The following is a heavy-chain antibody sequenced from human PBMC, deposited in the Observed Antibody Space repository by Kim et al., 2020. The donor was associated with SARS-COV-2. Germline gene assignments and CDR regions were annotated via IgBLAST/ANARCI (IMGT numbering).Heavy chain of an antibody. V-gene: IGHV4-31*03. CDR2: IYYSGST. CDR3: ARTISTYLAGYYFDY. Sequence: SETLSLTCTVSGGSISSGGYYWSWIRQHPGKGLEWIGYIYYSGSTYYNPSLKSRVTISVDTSKNQFSLKLSSVTAADTAVYYCARTISTYLAGYYFDYWGQGTLVTVSS. J-gene: IGHJ4*02. D-gene: IGHD2-2*01. CDR1: GGSISSGGYY.